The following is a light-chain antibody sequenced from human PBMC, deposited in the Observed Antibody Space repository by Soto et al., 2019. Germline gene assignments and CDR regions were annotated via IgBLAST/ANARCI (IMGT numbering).Light chain of an antibody. V-gene: IGLV2-23*02. Sequence: QSALTQPASVSGSPGQSITISCTGTSSDVGNYNLVSWYQQHPDKAPKLMIHEVSKRPSGVSNRFSGSKSGNTASLTISGLQAEDEAAYYCCSYAGSSSNWVFRGGTKLTVL. CDR1: SSDVGNYNL. J-gene: IGLJ3*02. CDR2: EVS. CDR3: CSYAGSSSNWV.